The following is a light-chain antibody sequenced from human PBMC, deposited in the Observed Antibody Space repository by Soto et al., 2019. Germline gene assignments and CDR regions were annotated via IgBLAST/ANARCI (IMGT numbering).Light chain of an antibody. J-gene: IGKJ4*01. CDR2: DAS. V-gene: IGKV3-15*01. CDR3: QHYNNWPLA. Sequence: EIVMTQSPATLSVSPGERATLSCRASQSISSYLACYQQKPGQAPRLLIYDASTRATGIPARFSGSGSGTEFTLTISSLQSEDFAVYYCQHYNNWPLAFGGGTKVEIK. CDR1: QSISSY.